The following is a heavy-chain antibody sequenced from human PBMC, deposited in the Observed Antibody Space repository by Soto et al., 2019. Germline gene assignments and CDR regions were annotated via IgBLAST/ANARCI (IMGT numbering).Heavy chain of an antibody. CDR2: IYYSGST. CDR3: FFFQAEDGIRDVRSVSAFLLNRSSDL. V-gene: IGHV4-59*01. Sequence: KGLEWIGYIYYSGSTNYNPSLKSRVTISADTSKNPFSLKLSSGTAADTAVYYCFFFQAEDGIRDVRSVSAFLLNRSSDL. D-gene: IGHD3-10*02. J-gene: IGHJ2*01.